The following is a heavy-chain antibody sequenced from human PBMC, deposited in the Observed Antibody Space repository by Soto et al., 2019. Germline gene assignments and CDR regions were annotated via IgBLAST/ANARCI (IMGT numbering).Heavy chain of an antibody. J-gene: IGHJ5*02. Sequence: QVQLVQSGAEVKKPGSSVKVSCKASGGTFSSYTISWVRQAPGQGLEWMGRIIPILGIANYAQKFQGRVTITADKSTSTAYMELSRLRSEDTAVYYCARDSEGYSDSSGYYHWGQGTLVTVSS. D-gene: IGHD3-22*01. V-gene: IGHV1-69*08. CDR3: ARDSEGYSDSSGYYH. CDR2: IIPILGIA. CDR1: GGTFSSYT.